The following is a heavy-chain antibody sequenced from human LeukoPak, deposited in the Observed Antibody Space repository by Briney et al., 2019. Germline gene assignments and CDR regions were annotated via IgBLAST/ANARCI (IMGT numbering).Heavy chain of an antibody. Sequence: PSETLSLTCTVSGGSISDYYWNWIRQPSVKGLVWIGYIYHIGSTNYNPSLKSRVTISVDTSKNQFSLKLSSVTAADSAVYYCARGQRSCSGGSCYGPYFDYWGQGTLVTVSS. V-gene: IGHV4-59*12. CDR2: IYHIGST. CDR3: ARGQRSCSGGSCYGPYFDY. J-gene: IGHJ4*02. CDR1: GGSISDYY. D-gene: IGHD2-15*01.